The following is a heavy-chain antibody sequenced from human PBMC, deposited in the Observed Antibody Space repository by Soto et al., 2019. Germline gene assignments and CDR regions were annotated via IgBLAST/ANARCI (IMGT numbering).Heavy chain of an antibody. D-gene: IGHD2-21*01. V-gene: IGHV3-30*18. J-gene: IGHJ6*02. Sequence: QVQLVESGGGVVQPGRSLRLSCAAPGFTFSSYGMHWVRQGPGKGLEWVAVISYDGSNKYYVDSVKGRFTISRDNSKNTQFLQMNSRRAEDTAVYYCAKDFSAGPGAIPLFYYYSGMDVWGQVTTVTVSS. CDR3: AKDFSAGPGAIPLFYYYSGMDV. CDR2: ISYDGSNK. CDR1: GFTFSSYG.